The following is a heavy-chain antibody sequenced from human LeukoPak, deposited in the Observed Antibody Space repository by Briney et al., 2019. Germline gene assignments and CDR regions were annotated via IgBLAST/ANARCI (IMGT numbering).Heavy chain of an antibody. D-gene: IGHD3-10*01. CDR3: ARLMSSDRGWFDP. J-gene: IGHJ5*02. V-gene: IGHV4-28*05. CDR1: GYSISSSNW. Sequence: SDTLSLTCAVSGYSISSSNWWGWIRPPPGKGLEWIGYIYYSGSIYYNPSLKSRVTMSVDTSKNQFSLKLSSVTAVDTAVYYCARLMSSDRGWFDPWGQGTLVTVSS. CDR2: IYYSGSI.